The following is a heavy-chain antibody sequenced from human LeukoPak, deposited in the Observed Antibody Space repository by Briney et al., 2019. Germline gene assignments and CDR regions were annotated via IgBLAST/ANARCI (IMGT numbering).Heavy chain of an antibody. Sequence: SETLSLTCTVSGGSISSYYWSWIRQPPGKGLECIGYIYYSGSTNYNPSLKSRVTISVDTSKNQFSLKLSSVTAADTAVYYCARAHPPTYYDFWSGYLVDYWGQGTLVTVSS. CDR3: ARAHPPTYYDFWSGYLVDY. V-gene: IGHV4-59*01. J-gene: IGHJ4*02. CDR1: GGSISSYY. CDR2: IYYSGST. D-gene: IGHD3-3*01.